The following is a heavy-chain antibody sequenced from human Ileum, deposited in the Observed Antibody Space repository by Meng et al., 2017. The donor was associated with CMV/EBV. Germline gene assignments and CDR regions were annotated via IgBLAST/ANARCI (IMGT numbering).Heavy chain of an antibody. D-gene: IGHD6-6*01. CDR2: ISSSSHM. Sequence: GESLKISCAASGFIFSSYSMNWVRQAPGKGLEWVSSISSSSHMYYADSVKGRFTISRDNAKNSLYLQMNSLRVEDTAVYYCARDPGSSSIPWGQGTLVTVSS. CDR3: ARDPGSSSIP. V-gene: IGHV3-21*01. CDR1: GFIFSSYS. J-gene: IGHJ5*02.